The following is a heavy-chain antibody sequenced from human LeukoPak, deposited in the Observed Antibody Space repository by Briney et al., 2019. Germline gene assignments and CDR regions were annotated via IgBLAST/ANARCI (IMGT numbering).Heavy chain of an antibody. J-gene: IGHJ4*02. V-gene: IGHV1-2*06. D-gene: IGHD2-15*01. CDR3: ARDLSTSGRDY. Sequence: ASVTVSCTASGYTFTVYYMHWVRQAPGQGLEWMGRINPNSGGTNYAQKFQGRVTMTRDTSISTAYMELSRLRSDDTAVYYCARDLSTSGRDYWGQGTLVTVSS. CDR2: INPNSGGT. CDR1: GYTFTVYY.